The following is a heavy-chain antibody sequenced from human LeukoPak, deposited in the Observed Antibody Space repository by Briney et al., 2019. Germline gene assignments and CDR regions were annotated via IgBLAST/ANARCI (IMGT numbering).Heavy chain of an antibody. D-gene: IGHD2-2*01. CDR2: IKSKTDGGTT. Sequence: GGSLRLSCAASGFTFSNAWMSWVRQAPGKGLEWVGRIKSKTDGGTTDYAAPVKGRFTISRDDSKNTLYLQMNSLKTEDTAVYYCTTDFLGCSRTSCRYYFDYWGQGTLVTVSS. V-gene: IGHV3-15*01. CDR3: TTDFLGCSRTSCRYYFDY. J-gene: IGHJ4*02. CDR1: GFTFSNAW.